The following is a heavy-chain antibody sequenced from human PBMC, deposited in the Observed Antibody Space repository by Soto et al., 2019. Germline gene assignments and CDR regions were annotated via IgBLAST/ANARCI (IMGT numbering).Heavy chain of an antibody. Sequence: ASVKVSCKASGCTFTTYGIHWVRQAPGQRLEWMGWINTGNGDTKTSQNLQGRVTITRDTSATTTYMELSSLRSEDTALYYCARDYYDTSNYNYFDPWGQGTLVTSPQ. CDR3: ARDYYDTSNYNYFDP. V-gene: IGHV1-3*04. CDR2: INTGNGDT. D-gene: IGHD3-22*01. J-gene: IGHJ5*02. CDR1: GCTFTTYG.